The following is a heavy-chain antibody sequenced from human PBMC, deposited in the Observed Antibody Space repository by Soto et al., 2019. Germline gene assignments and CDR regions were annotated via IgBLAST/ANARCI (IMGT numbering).Heavy chain of an antibody. D-gene: IGHD3-9*01. CDR1: MLTPSTYS. Sequence: RLSCSACMLTPSTYSMCWVLQAPEKGLEWVSYISSSSSTIYYADSVKGRFTISRDNTKNPLYLQMNSLRAEDTAVYYCARDRWTDYDILIGYYSYPGFEHWGPG. J-gene: IGHJ4*02. CDR2: ISSSSSTI. CDR3: ARDRWTDYDILIGYYSYPGFEH. V-gene: IGHV3-48*01.